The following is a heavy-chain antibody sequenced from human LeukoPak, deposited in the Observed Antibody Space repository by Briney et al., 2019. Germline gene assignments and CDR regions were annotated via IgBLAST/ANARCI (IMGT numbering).Heavy chain of an antibody. J-gene: IGHJ4*02. CDR2: VSGDGGYT. V-gene: IGHV3-23*01. CDR3: AKGGTMTKKGYSDY. Sequence: GGSLRLSCAASGFTFSSYAMSWVRLAPGKGLEWVSGVSGDGGYTYYADSGKGLFTISRDNSKSTLCLQMKSLRADDTAVYYCAKGGTMTKKGYSDYWGQGTLVTVSS. CDR1: GFTFSSYA. D-gene: IGHD2-15*01.